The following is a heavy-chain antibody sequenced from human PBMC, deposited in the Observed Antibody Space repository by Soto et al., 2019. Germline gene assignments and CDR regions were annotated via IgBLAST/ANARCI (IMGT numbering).Heavy chain of an antibody. D-gene: IGHD2-2*02. CDR3: ARVKVPAAILGAFDL. CDR1: GYTFSTYG. J-gene: IGHJ3*01. Sequence: QVQLVQSGAEMKKPGASVKVSCKASGYTFSTYGITWVRQAHGQGLDWMGWINPFKGDTNSAARFQDRVTMTTDTSTRTAYMELRSLRSDDTAVYYCARVKVPAAILGAFDLWGQGTLVTVSS. V-gene: IGHV1-18*01. CDR2: INPFKGDT.